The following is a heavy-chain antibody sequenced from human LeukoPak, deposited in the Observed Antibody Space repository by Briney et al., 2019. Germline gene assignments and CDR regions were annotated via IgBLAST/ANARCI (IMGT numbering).Heavy chain of an antibody. D-gene: IGHD3-16*02. CDR3: AKDRSGPTIDY. CDR1: XXXXSXYA. J-gene: IGHJ4*02. CDR2: ISGSGGST. Sequence: GGSLXXXXXASXXXXSXYAMXWVRQAPGKGLEWVSAISGSGGSTYYADSVKGRFPISRDNSKNTLYLQMNSLRAEDTAVYYCAKDRSGPTIDYWGQGTLVTVSS. V-gene: IGHV3-23*01.